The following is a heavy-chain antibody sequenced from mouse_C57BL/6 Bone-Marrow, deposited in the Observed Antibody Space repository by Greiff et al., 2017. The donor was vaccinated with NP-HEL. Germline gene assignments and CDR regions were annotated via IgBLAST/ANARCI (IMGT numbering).Heavy chain of an antibody. Sequence: EVKLMESGGGLVKPGGSLKLSCAASGFPFSSYAMSWVRQTPEKRLEWVATISDGGSYTYYPDNVKGRFTISRDNAKNNLYLQMSHLKSEDTAMYYCARERDYYGSSLFDYWGQGTTLTVSS. V-gene: IGHV5-4*01. CDR3: ARERDYYGSSLFDY. J-gene: IGHJ2*01. CDR1: GFPFSSYA. D-gene: IGHD1-1*01. CDR2: ISDGGSYT.